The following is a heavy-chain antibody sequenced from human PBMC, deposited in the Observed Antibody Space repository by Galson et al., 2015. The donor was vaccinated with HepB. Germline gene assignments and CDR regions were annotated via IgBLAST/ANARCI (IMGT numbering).Heavy chain of an antibody. V-gene: IGHV3-30*18. CDR3: AKVTSPGDFSSFDT. D-gene: IGHD4-17*01. Sequence: SLRLSCAASGFTFRNYDMHWVRQAPGKGLEWVAVISYDGNNKYYADSVKGRFTISRDNSKNTLYLQMNSLTADDTAVYYCAKVTSPGDFSSFDTWGQGTLVTVSS. CDR2: ISYDGNNK. CDR1: GFTFRNYD. J-gene: IGHJ4*02.